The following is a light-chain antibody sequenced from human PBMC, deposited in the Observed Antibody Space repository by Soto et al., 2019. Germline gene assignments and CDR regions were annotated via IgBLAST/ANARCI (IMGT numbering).Light chain of an antibody. J-gene: IGKJ1*01. V-gene: IGKV3-20*01. Sequence: EIVMTQSPATLSVSPGERATLSCRASQSVSSNLAWYQQKPGQAHRLLIYGASSRATGIPDRFSGGGSGTDFTLTIRRLEPEDFAVYYCKQYGSSPWTFGQGTKVDIK. CDR3: KQYGSSPWT. CDR1: QSVSSN. CDR2: GAS.